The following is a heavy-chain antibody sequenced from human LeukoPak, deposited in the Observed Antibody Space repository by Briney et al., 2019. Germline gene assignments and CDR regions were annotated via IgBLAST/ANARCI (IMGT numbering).Heavy chain of an antibody. J-gene: IGHJ4*02. D-gene: IGHD2-15*01. CDR1: GYTFTGYY. V-gene: IGHV1-2*02. CDR2: IHPNSGGT. CDR3: ARGYCSGGSCYEFDY. Sequence: ASVKVSCKASGYTFTGYYMHWVRQAPGHGLEWMGWIHPNSGGTNYAQKFHGRVTMTRDTSISTAYMELSSLRSDDTAVYYCARGYCSGGSCYEFDYWGQGTLVTVFS.